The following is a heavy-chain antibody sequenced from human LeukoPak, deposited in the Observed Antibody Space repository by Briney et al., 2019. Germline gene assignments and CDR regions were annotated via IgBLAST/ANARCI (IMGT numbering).Heavy chain of an antibody. CDR2: IWYDGSNK. CDR1: GFTFSSYG. Sequence: PGRSLRLSCAASGFTFSSYGMHWVRQAPGKGLEWVAVIWYDGSNKYYADSVKGRFTISRENSKNTLYLQMNSLRAEDTAVYYCASQREAVAGPFDYWGQGTLVTVSS. J-gene: IGHJ4*02. CDR3: ASQREAVAGPFDY. D-gene: IGHD6-19*01. V-gene: IGHV3-33*01.